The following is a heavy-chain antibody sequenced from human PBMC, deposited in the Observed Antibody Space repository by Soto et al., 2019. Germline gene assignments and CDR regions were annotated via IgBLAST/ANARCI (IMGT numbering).Heavy chain of an antibody. V-gene: IGHV5-51*01. CDR1: GYTFTNYW. Sequence: GESLKISCKGSGYTFTNYWIGWVRQMAGKGPEWMGILYPGDSDSKYNPSVQGQVTISADKSITTTYLQWSSLKASDTAIYYCAASIFYYGMDVWGQGTTVTFSS. CDR2: LYPGDSDS. CDR3: AASIFYYGMDV. J-gene: IGHJ6*02.